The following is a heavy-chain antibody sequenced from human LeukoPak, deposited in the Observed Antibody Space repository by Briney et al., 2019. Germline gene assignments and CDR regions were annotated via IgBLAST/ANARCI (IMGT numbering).Heavy chain of an antibody. CDR2: IIPILGIA. J-gene: IGHJ3*02. Sequence: GSSLKVSCKASGGTFSSYAISWVRQAPGQGLEWMGRIIPILGIANYAQKFQGRVTITADKSTSTAYMELSSLRSEDTAVYYCARVDGSDAFDIWGQGTTVTVSS. V-gene: IGHV1-69*04. CDR3: ARVDGSDAFDI. CDR1: GGTFSSYA. D-gene: IGHD5-24*01.